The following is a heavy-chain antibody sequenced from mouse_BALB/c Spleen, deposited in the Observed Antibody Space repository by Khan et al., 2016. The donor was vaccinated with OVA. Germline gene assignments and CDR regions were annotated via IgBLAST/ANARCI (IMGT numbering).Heavy chain of an antibody. V-gene: IGHV5-6*01. CDR2: ISSGGTYT. D-gene: IGHD1-1*01. J-gene: IGHJ2*01. CDR3: SRQPGYYGSNSYFDY. Sequence: EVELVESGGDLVKPGGSLKLFCAASGFTFSNYGMSWVRQTPDKRREGVASISSGGTYTYYPDSVQGRYTISRDNAENSLYLQMRSLKSEDTAMYYVSRQPGYYGSNSYFDYWGQGTTLTVSS. CDR1: GFTFSNYG.